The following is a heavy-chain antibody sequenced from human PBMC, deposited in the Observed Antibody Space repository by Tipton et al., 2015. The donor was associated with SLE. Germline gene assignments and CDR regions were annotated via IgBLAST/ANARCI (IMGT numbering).Heavy chain of an antibody. D-gene: IGHD3-22*01. CDR2: IYYSGST. Sequence: TLSLTCEVYGGSFSGYYWSWIRQPPGKGLEWIGYIYYSGSTNYNPSLKSRVTISVDTSKNQFSLKLSSVTAADTAVYYCARDAYYYDSSGLDWGQGTLVTVSS. CDR3: ARDAYYYDSSGLD. V-gene: IGHV4-59*01. J-gene: IGHJ4*02. CDR1: GGSFSGYY.